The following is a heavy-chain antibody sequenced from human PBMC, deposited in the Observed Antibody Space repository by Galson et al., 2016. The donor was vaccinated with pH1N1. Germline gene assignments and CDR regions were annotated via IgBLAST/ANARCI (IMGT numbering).Heavy chain of an antibody. CDR2: IDPSNGGT. D-gene: IGHD7-27*01. Sequence: SVKVSCKASGYIFTRDYFHWVRQAPGQGLEWMGVIDPSNGGTTFARKFQGLVTMTRDTSTSTVYMELSGLKSDDTAVYYCIRDLGRLRDFWGQGTLVTVSS. V-gene: IGHV1-46*03. CDR3: IRDLGRLRDF. J-gene: IGHJ4*02. CDR1: GYIFTRDY.